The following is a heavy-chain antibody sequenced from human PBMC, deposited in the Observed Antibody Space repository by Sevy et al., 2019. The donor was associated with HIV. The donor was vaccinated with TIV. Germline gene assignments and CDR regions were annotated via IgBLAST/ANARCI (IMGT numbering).Heavy chain of an antibody. CDR2: ISHDGSNK. J-gene: IGHJ3*02. Sequence: GGSLRLSCAASGFTFSSYGMHWVRQAPGKGLEWVAVISHDGSNKYYADSVKGRFTISRDNSKNTLYLQMNSLRAEDTAVYYCAKDSQRGGYDSSGYYVGAFDIWGQGTMVTVSS. CDR1: GFTFSSYG. D-gene: IGHD3-22*01. V-gene: IGHV3-30*18. CDR3: AKDSQRGGYDSSGYYVGAFDI.